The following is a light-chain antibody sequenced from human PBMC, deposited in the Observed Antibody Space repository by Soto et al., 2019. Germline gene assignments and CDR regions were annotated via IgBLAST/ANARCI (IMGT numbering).Light chain of an antibody. V-gene: IGLV1-40*01. Sequence: QSVLTQPPSVSGAPGQRVTISCTGSSPNIGAGYDVHWYQQLPGTAPKLLIYGNSNLPSGVPDRFSGSKSGTSASLAITGLQAEDEADYYCQSYDSSLSGYVFGTGTKVTVL. J-gene: IGLJ1*01. CDR1: SPNIGAGYD. CDR3: QSYDSSLSGYV. CDR2: GNS.